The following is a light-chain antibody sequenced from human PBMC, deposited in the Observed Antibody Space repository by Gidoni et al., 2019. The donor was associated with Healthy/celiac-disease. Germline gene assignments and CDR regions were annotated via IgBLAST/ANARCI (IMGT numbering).Light chain of an antibody. CDR2: QDS. V-gene: IGLV3-1*01. CDR1: KLGDKY. J-gene: IGLJ1*01. Sequence: SYELTKPPSVSVSPGQTASITCSGEKLGDKYACWYQQKPGQSPVLVIYQDSKRPSGIPERFSGSNSGNTATLTISGTQAMDEADYYCQAWDSSTEVFGTGTKVTVL. CDR3: QAWDSSTEV.